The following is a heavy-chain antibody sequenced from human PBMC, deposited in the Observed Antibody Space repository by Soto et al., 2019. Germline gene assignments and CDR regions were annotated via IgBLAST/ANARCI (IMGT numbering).Heavy chain of an antibody. V-gene: IGHV1-2*02. CDR2: INPNSGGT. CDR3: ARAFSGWRGVYFDY. Sequence: QVQLVQSGAEVQKPGASVKVSCKASGYTFPGYYMHWVRQAPGQRLEWMGWINPNSGGTNYAQKFQGRVTMTRDTSISTAYMELSRLRSDGTAVYYCARAFSGWRGVYFDYWGQGTLVTVSS. J-gene: IGHJ4*02. CDR1: GYTFPGYY. D-gene: IGHD6-19*01.